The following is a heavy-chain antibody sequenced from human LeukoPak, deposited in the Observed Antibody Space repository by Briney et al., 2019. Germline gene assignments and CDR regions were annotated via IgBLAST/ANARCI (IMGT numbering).Heavy chain of an antibody. J-gene: IGHJ3*02. CDR1: GFTFSSYE. CDR2: ISSSGSTI. Sequence: GGSLRLSCAASGFTFSSYEMNWVRQAPGKGLEWVSYISSSGSTIYYADSVRGRFTISRDNAKNSLYLQMNSLRAEDTAVYYCASGHYYDSSGYLMGDAFDIWGQGTMVTVSS. V-gene: IGHV3-48*03. D-gene: IGHD3-22*01. CDR3: ASGHYYDSSGYLMGDAFDI.